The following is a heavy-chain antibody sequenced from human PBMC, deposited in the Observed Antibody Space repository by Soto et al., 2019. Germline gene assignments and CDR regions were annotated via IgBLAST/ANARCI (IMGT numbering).Heavy chain of an antibody. CDR1: GFTFSSYW. V-gene: IGHV3-74*01. J-gene: IGHJ6*02. CDR2: INSDGSST. Sequence: PGGSLRLSCAASGFTFSSYWMHWVRQAPGKGLVWVSRINSDGSSTSYADSVKGRFTISRDNAKNTLYLQMNSLRAEDTAVYYCARTPYYDFWSFYYRPPYYYYGMDVRAQRTTDTGSS. D-gene: IGHD3-3*01. CDR3: ARTPYYDFWSFYYRPPYYYYGMDV.